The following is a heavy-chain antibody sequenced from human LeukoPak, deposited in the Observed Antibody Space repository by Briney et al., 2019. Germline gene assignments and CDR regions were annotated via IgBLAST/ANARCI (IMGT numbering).Heavy chain of an antibody. J-gene: IGHJ4*02. V-gene: IGHV1-18*01. D-gene: IGHD5-18*01. CDR1: GYTFTSYG. CDR3: ARVNSYGCGTDY. Sequence: ASVKVSCKATGYTFTSYGISWVRQAHGQGLEWMGWISAYNGNTNYAQKLQGRVTMTTDTSTSTAYMELRSLRSDDTAVYYCARVNSYGCGTDYWGQGTLVTVSS. CDR2: ISAYNGNT.